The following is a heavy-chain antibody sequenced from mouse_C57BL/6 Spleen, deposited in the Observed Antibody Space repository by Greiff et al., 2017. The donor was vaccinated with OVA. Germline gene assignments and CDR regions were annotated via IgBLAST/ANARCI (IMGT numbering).Heavy chain of an antibody. CDR3: ARKPPIYYYGGSDL. V-gene: IGHV1-54*01. Sequence: VQLQESGAELVRPGTSVKVSCKASGYAFTNYLIEWVKQRPGQGLEWIGVINPGSGGTNYNEKFKGKATLTADKSSSTAYMQLSSLTSEDSAVYFCARKPPIYYYGGSDLWGQGTTLTVSS. J-gene: IGHJ2*01. CDR2: INPGSGGT. CDR1: GYAFTNYL. D-gene: IGHD1-1*01.